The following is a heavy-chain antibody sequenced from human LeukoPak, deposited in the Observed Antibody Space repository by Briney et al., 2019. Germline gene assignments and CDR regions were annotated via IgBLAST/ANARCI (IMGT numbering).Heavy chain of an antibody. CDR2: INSSSSTI. CDR1: GFTFSSYS. J-gene: IGHJ3*02. Sequence: GGSLRLSCAASGFTFSSYSMSWVRQAPGKGLEWISYINSSSSTIYYADSVKGRFTISRDNSRSTVYLQLNSLSPEDTALYYCAKRRIPGRVDDAFDIWGQGTMVTVSS. D-gene: IGHD5-18*01. V-gene: IGHV3-48*01. CDR3: AKRRIPGRVDDAFDI.